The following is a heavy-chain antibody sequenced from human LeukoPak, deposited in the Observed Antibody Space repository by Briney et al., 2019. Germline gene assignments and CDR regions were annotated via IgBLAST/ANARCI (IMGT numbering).Heavy chain of an antibody. CDR1: GFTFSNSA. CDR2: LSGSGITT. CDR3: AKDSLYSSSWYGVNWLDP. D-gene: IGHD6-13*01. V-gene: IGHV3-23*01. Sequence: QPGGSLRLSCAASGFTFSNSAMSWVRQAPGKGLEWVSTLSGSGITTYYADSVKGRFTISRDNSKNTLYLQMNSLRAEDTAVYYCAKDSLYSSSWYGVNWLDPWGQGTLVTVSS. J-gene: IGHJ5*02.